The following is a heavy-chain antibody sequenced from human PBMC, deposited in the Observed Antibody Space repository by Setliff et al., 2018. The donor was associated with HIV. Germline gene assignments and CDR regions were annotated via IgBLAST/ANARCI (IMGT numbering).Heavy chain of an antibody. CDR3: AKQIQEIYNPAHPLDA. CDR2: LIPALGIA. CDR1: GGSITNYV. V-gene: IGHV1-69*10. D-gene: IGHD1-1*01. Sequence: ASVKVSCKASGGSITNYVINWVRQAPGQGLEWMGGLIPALGIAQYVPKFQGRLTISADESRTTAYMELSGLSSDDSAVYFCAKQIQEIYNPAHPLDAWGQGTLVTVSS. J-gene: IGHJ5*02.